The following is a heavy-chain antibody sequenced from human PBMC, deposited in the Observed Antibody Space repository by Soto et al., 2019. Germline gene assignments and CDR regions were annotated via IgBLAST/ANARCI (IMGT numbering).Heavy chain of an antibody. CDR2: IIPIFGTA. CDR3: ARDAIRGYSSSSVAGMDV. Sequence: GASVKVSCKASGGTFSSYAISWVRQAPGQGLEWMGGIIPIFGTANYAQKFQGRVTITADESTSTAYMELSSLRSEDTAVYYCARDAIRGYSSSSVAGMDVWGQGTTVTLSS. CDR1: GGTFSSYA. D-gene: IGHD6-6*01. V-gene: IGHV1-69*13. J-gene: IGHJ6*02.